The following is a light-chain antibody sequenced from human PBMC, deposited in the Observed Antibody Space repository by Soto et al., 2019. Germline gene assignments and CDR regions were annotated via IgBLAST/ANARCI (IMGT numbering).Light chain of an antibody. Sequence: DIQMTQSPSSLSASVGDRVAITCRSSQSISDYLNWYQQKPGKALKLVIYGASNLQSGVPPRFSGSGYGSEFTLPISGLQPDDFAIYFCQQSYSLPLTFGPGTKVDV. J-gene: IGKJ3*01. CDR2: GAS. CDR3: QQSYSLPLT. CDR1: QSISDY. V-gene: IGKV1-39*01.